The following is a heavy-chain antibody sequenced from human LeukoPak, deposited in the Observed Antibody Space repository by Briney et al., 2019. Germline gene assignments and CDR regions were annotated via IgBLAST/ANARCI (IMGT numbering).Heavy chain of an antibody. CDR1: GGTFSSYA. J-gene: IGHJ5*02. V-gene: IGHV1-69*04. CDR3: ARDPYSSGWYPGNWFDP. D-gene: IGHD6-19*01. Sequence: SVKVSCKASGGTFSSYAISWVRQAPGQGLEWMGRIIPIFGIANYAQKFQGRVTITADKSTRTAYMELSSLRSEDTAVYYCARDPYSSGWYPGNWFDPWGQGTLVTVSS. CDR2: IIPIFGIA.